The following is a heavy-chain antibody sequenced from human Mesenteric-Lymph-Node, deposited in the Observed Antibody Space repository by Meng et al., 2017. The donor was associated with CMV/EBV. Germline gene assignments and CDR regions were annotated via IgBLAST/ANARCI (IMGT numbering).Heavy chain of an antibody. CDR2: MNPNSGNA. V-gene: IGHV1-8*01. J-gene: IGHJ4*02. Sequence: ASVKVSCKASGYTFTTYDMNWVRQAPGQGLEWMGWMNPNSGNAGYAQKFQGRLTMTRDTSLSTAYMELSSLRSEDTALYYCARSFSNYGICGGVACYGGDYWGQGTLVTVSS. D-gene: IGHD2-21*01. CDR3: ARSFSNYGICGGVACYGGDY. CDR1: GYTFTTYD.